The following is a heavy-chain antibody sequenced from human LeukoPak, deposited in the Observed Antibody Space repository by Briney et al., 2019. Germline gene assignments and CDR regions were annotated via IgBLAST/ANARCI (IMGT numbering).Heavy chain of an antibody. CDR3: ARDRGGEFDY. CDR2: IISSSSYI. CDR1: GFTFRTHT. V-gene: IGHV3-21*01. J-gene: IGHJ4*02. D-gene: IGHD3-16*01. Sequence: GGSLRLSCAASGFTFRTHTMTWVRQAPGKGLEWVSSIISSSSYINYADSVKGRFTISRDNAKNSLYLQMNSLRADDTAVFYCARDRGGEFDYWGQGTLVTVSS.